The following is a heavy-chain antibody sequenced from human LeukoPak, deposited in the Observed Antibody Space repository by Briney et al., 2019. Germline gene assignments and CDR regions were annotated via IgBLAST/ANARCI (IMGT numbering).Heavy chain of an antibody. D-gene: IGHD1-26*01. CDR2: IWYDGSNK. Sequence: GGSLRLSCAASGFNFSSFVMHWVRQAPGKGLEWVAVIWYDGSNKYYADSVKGRFTISRDNSKNTLYLQMNSLRAEDTAVYYCAKFRDSGSPRGGFDPWGQGTLVTVSS. CDR3: AKFRDSGSPRGGFDP. CDR1: GFNFSSFV. J-gene: IGHJ5*02. V-gene: IGHV3-33*06.